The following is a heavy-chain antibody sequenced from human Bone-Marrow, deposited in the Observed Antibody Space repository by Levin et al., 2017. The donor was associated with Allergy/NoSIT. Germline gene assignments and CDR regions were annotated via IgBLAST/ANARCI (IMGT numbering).Heavy chain of an antibody. CDR1: GGSFSGYY. CDR3: ARSKPDDAFDI. V-gene: IGHV4-34*01. CDR2: INHSGST. Sequence: GSLRLSCAVYGGSFSGYYWSWIRQPPGKGLEWIGEINHSGSTNYNPSLKSRVTISVDTSKNQFSLKLSSVTAADTAVYYCARSKPDDAFDIWGQGTMVTVSS. J-gene: IGHJ3*02.